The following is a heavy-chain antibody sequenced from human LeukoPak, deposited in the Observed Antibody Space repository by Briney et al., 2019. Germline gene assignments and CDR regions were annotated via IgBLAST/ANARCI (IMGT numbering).Heavy chain of an antibody. CDR1: GFTFSSYE. Sequence: PGGSLRLSCAASGFTFSSYEMNWVRQAPGKGLEWVSYISSSGSTIYYADSVKGRFTISRDNAKNSLYLQMNSLRAEDTAVYYCARDGDIVVVPSWHPIYYFDYWGQGTLVTVSS. CDR3: ARDGDIVVVPSWHPIYYFDY. CDR2: ISSSGSTI. J-gene: IGHJ4*02. V-gene: IGHV3-48*03. D-gene: IGHD2-15*01.